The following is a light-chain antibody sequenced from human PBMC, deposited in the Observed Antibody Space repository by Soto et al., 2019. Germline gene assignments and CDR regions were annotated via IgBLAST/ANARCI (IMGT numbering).Light chain of an antibody. J-gene: IGLJ3*02. CDR2: EVS. CDR1: SSDVGGYNS. Sequence: QSALTQPPSASGSPGQSVTISCTGTSSDVGGYNSVSWYQQHPGKAPKLMIYEVSKRPSGVPDRFSASKSDNTASLTVSGLQAEDEAEYYCSSYAGTKNLVFGGGTKLTVL. V-gene: IGLV2-8*01. CDR3: SSYAGTKNLV.